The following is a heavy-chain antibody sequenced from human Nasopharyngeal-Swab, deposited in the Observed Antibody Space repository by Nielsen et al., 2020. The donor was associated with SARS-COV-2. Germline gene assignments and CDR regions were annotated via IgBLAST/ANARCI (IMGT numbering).Heavy chain of an antibody. Sequence: SVKVSCKASGGTFSSYAISWVRQAPGQGLEWMGGIIPIFGTASYAQKFQGRVTITADKSTSTAYMELSSLRSEDTAVYYCVYGSGSYYNLYCWGQGTLVTVSS. CDR3: VYGSGSYYNLYC. CDR2: IIPIFGTA. CDR1: GGTFSSYA. J-gene: IGHJ4*02. V-gene: IGHV1-69*06. D-gene: IGHD3-10*01.